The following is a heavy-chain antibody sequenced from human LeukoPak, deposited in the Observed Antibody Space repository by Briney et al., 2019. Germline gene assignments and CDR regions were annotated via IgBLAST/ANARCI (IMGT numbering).Heavy chain of an antibody. J-gene: IGHJ4*02. V-gene: IGHV1-46*01. Sequence: ASVKVSCKASGYTFSNYYMHWVRQAPGQRLEWMGIINPSGGSTSYAQKFQGRVTMTRDTSTSTVHMELSSLRAEDTAVYYCAREWDIVVVPAAISRLGGRYFDYWGQGTLVTVSS. CDR1: GYTFSNYY. CDR2: INPSGGST. CDR3: AREWDIVVVPAAISRLGGRYFDY. D-gene: IGHD2-2*01.